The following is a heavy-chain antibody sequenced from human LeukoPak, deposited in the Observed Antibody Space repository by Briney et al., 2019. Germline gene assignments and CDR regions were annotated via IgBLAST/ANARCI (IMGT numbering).Heavy chain of an antibody. CDR3: ASVEYSSGWYHYFQH. D-gene: IGHD6-19*01. CDR1: GVSISSSSYY. CDR2: IYYRGST. Sequence: SETLSLTCTVSGVSISSSSYYWGWIRQPPGKGLEWIGSIYYRGSTNNNPPLKSRVTISVDTSKNQFSLKVSSVTAADTAVYYCASVEYSSGWYHYFQHWGQGTLVTVSS. V-gene: IGHV4-39*01. J-gene: IGHJ1*01.